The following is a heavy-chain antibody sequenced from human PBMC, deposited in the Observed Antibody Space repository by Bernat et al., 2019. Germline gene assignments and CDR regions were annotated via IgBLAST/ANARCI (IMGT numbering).Heavy chain of an antibody. Sequence: QITLKESGPTLVKPTQTLTLTCTFSGFSLSTSGVGVGWIRQPPGKALEWLALIYWDDDKRYSPSLKSRLTITKDTSKNQVVLTMTNMDPVDTATYYCAHRGAATGTRLTRIYYFDYWGQGTLVTVSS. CDR1: GFSLSTSGVG. CDR2: IYWDDDK. CDR3: AHRGAATGTRLTRIYYFDY. D-gene: IGHD6-13*01. J-gene: IGHJ4*02. V-gene: IGHV2-5*02.